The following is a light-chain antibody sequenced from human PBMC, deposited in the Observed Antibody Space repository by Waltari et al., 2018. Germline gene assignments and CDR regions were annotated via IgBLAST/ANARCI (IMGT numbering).Light chain of an antibody. CDR2: DAS. CDR1: QDISNY. CDR3: QQSYSTVT. J-gene: IGKJ3*01. Sequence: DIQMTQSPSSLSASVGDRVTITCQASQDISNYLNWYQQKPGKAPKLLIYDASNLETGVPSRFSGSGSGTDFTFTISSLQPEDIATYYCQQSYSTVTFGPGTKVDLK. V-gene: IGKV1-33*01.